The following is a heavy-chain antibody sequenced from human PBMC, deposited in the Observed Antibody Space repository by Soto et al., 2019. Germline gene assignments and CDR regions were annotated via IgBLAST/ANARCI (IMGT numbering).Heavy chain of an antibody. D-gene: IGHD3-16*02. CDR3: ARLSIWGSYRYTDY. CDR2: IYYSGST. J-gene: IGHJ4*02. Sequence: SETLSLTCTVSGGSIGSSSNYWGWIRQPPGKGLEWIGSIYYSGSTYYNPSLKSRVTISVDTSKNQFSLKLSSVTAADTAVYYCARLSIWGSYRYTDYWGQGTLVTVSS. V-gene: IGHV4-39*01. CDR1: GGSIGSSSNY.